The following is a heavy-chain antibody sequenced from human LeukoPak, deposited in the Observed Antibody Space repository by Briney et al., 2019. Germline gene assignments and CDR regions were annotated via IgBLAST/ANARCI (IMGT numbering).Heavy chain of an antibody. J-gene: IGHJ4*02. CDR1: GYSFTNYW. Sequence: HGESLKISCKGSGYSFTNYWIGWVRQMPGKGLEWMGIIYPGDSDTRYSPSFQGQVTISVDKSISTAYLQWSSLKASDTAIYYCARTHGNSPHGYFVNYWGQGTLVTVSS. V-gene: IGHV5-51*01. CDR2: IYPGDSDT. D-gene: IGHD4-23*01. CDR3: ARTHGNSPHGYFVNY.